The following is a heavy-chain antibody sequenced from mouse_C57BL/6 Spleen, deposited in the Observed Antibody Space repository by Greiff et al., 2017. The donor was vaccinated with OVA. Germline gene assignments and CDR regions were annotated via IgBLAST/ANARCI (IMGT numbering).Heavy chain of an antibody. CDR1: GFTFSNYW. CDR2: IRLKSDNYAT. Sequence: EVKLMESGGGLVQPGGSMKLSCVASGFTFSNYWMNWVRQSPEKGLEWVAQIRLKSDNYATHYAESVKGRFTISRDDSKSSVYLQMNNLRAEDTGIYYCTGAHYYGSSSFAYWGQGTLVTVSA. J-gene: IGHJ3*01. D-gene: IGHD1-1*01. CDR3: TGAHYYGSSSFAY. V-gene: IGHV6-3*01.